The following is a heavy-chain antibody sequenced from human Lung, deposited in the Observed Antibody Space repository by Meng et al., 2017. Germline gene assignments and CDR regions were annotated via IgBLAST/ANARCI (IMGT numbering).Heavy chain of an antibody. D-gene: IGHD4-11*01. J-gene: IGHJ4*02. V-gene: IGHV4-34*01. CDR2: INHSGST. Sequence: QVQLQRWGEGLWKLSETLSLTSFVPGGSLSDYYWSWIRQPPGKGLEWIGEINHSGSTNYNPSLESRATISVDTSQNNLSLKLSSVTAADSAVYYCARGPTTMAHDFDYWGQGTLVTVSS. CDR3: ARGPTTMAHDFDY. CDR1: GGSLSDYY.